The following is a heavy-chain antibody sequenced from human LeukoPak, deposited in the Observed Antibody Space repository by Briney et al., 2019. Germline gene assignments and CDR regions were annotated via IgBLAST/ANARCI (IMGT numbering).Heavy chain of an antibody. J-gene: IGHJ4*02. CDR2: ISSSGSTI. Sequence: GGSLRLSCAASGFTFSDYYMSWIRQAPGKGLEWVSYISSSGSTIYYADSVKGRFTISRDNAKNSLYLQMNSLRAEDTAVYYCAKARAPKGYSYAHWGQGTLVTVSS. D-gene: IGHD5-18*01. V-gene: IGHV3-11*01. CDR3: AKARAPKGYSYAH. CDR1: GFTFSDYY.